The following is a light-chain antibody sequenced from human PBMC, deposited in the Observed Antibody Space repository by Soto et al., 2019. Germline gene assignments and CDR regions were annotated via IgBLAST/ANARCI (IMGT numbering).Light chain of an antibody. J-gene: IGKJ4*01. CDR1: QSVSRY. Sequence: EIVLTQSPATLSLSPGERATISCRASQSVSRYLAWYQQKPGQAPRLLIYDASNRATGIPARFSGSGSGTDFTLTISSLEPEDFAVYYCQQRSNWRLTFGGGTKVEIK. V-gene: IGKV3-11*01. CDR2: DAS. CDR3: QQRSNWRLT.